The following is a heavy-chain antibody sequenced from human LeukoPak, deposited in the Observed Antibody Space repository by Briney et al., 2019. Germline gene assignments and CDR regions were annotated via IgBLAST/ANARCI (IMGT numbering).Heavy chain of an antibody. V-gene: IGHV3-53*01. CDR2: LYAGGES. CDR1: GFAVKSSY. J-gene: IGHJ4*02. Sequence: GGSLRLSCAASGFAVKSSYMNWVRQAPGKGLEWVSVLYAGGESYYADSVLGRFTISRDNAKNTLYLQMNSLRAEDTAVYYCARGLLGIDYWGQGTLVTVSS. CDR3: ARGLLGIDY. D-gene: IGHD2-8*02.